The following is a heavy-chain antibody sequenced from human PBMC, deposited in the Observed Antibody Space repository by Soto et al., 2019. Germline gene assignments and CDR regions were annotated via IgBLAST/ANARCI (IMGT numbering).Heavy chain of an antibody. J-gene: IGHJ4*02. CDR3: ASDRYFDS. Sequence: SETLSLTWTVSGVSISSGGDYWSWIRQHPGKGLEWIGCIHHSGSTSYTPSLKSRLTISVDTSKNQFSLELTSVTAADTAFYYCASDRYFDSWGQGTLVTVS. V-gene: IGHV4-31*02. CDR2: IHHSGST. CDR1: GVSISSGGDY.